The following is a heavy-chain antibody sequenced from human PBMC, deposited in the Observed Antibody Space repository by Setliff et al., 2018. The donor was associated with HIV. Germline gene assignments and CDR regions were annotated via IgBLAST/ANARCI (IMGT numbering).Heavy chain of an antibody. CDR1: TYTFSSYV. Sequence: GASVKVSCKASTYTFSSYVINWVRQAPGQGLEWMGRISVYNGNTIYAQKLQGRVIMTTDTSTSTAYMELRSLRSDDTAMYYCATQRDIVMVPGQGGFDIWAQGTMVTGS. D-gene: IGHD2-2*01. CDR3: ATQRDIVMVPGQGGFDI. CDR2: ISVYNGNT. V-gene: IGHV1-18*01. J-gene: IGHJ3*02.